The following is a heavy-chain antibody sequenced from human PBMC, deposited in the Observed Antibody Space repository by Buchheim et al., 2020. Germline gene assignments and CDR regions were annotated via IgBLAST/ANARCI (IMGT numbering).Heavy chain of an antibody. Sequence: EVQLVESGGGLVKPGGSLRLSCAASGFTFSNAWMNWVRQAPGKGLEWVGRIKSKTDGGTTDYAAPVKGRFTISRDDSKNTLYLQMNSLKTEDTAVYYCTTDREEWLLYWHSPSYYYGMDVWGQGTT. CDR3: TTDREEWLLYWHSPSYYYGMDV. CDR1: GFTFSNAW. CDR2: IKSKTDGGTT. V-gene: IGHV3-15*07. J-gene: IGHJ6*02. D-gene: IGHD3-3*01.